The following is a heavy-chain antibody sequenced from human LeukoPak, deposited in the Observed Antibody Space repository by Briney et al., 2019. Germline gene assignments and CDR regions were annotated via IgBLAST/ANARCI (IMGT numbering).Heavy chain of an antibody. V-gene: IGHV4-34*01. J-gene: IGHJ4*02. D-gene: IGHD2-15*01. CDR3: ARRGGGPYPFYFDY. Sequence: SETLSLTCAVYVGSFSDYYWSWVRQPPGKGLEWIGVVHYNGKTNYNPSLKSRVTISRDTSKKQFSLRLNSVTAADTAVYYCARRGGGPYPFYFDYWGRGTLVTVSS. CDR2: VHYNGKT. CDR1: VGSFSDYY.